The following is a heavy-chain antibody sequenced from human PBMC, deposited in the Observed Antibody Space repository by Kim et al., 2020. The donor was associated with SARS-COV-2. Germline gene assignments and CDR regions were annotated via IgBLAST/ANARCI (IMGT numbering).Heavy chain of an antibody. V-gene: IGHV3-33*01. CDR3: ARDRQWGSSWYDGDY. Sequence: GGSLRLSCAASGFTFSSYGMHWVRQAPGKGLEWVAVIWYDGSNKYYADSVKGRFTISRDNSKNTLYLQMNSLRAEDTAVYYCARDRQWGSSWYDGDYWGQGTLVTVSS. J-gene: IGHJ4*02. CDR1: GFTFSSYG. CDR2: IWYDGSNK. D-gene: IGHD6-13*01.